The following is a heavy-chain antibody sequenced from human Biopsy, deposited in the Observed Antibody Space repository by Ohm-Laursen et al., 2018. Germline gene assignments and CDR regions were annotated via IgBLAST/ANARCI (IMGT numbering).Heavy chain of an antibody. CDR1: GDSIRSYY. V-gene: IGHV4-59*01. CDR2: VYFTGST. J-gene: IGHJ6*02. D-gene: IGHD2-15*01. Sequence: SDTLSLTCTVSGDSIRSYYWSWIRRTPEKGLEWIGHVYFTGSTNFNPSLKSRVTISVDTSRVRFSLTLSSVTAADTAIYYCARDRRGDSYMDVWGQGTTVTVSS. CDR3: ARDRRGDSYMDV.